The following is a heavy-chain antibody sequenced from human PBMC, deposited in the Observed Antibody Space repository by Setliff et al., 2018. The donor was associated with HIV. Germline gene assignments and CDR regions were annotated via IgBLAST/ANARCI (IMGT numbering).Heavy chain of an antibody. Sequence: GGSLRLSCAASGFTLSDHYIDWVRQAPGKGLEWVGRSRNKANSYTTEYAASVKGRFTISRDDSKNSLYLQMNSLKTEDAAVYYCTRVDSNYEKFDCWGQGSLVTVPQ. CDR1: GFTLSDHY. D-gene: IGHD4-4*01. J-gene: IGHJ4*02. V-gene: IGHV3-72*01. CDR3: TRVDSNYEKFDC. CDR2: SRNKANSYTT.